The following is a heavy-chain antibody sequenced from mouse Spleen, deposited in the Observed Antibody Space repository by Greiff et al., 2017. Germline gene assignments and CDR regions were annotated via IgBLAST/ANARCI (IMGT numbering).Heavy chain of an antibody. V-gene: IGHV1-52*01. J-gene: IGHJ1*03. CDR2: IDPSDSET. Sequence: VQLQQPGAELVRPGSSVKLSCKASGYTFTSYWMHWVKQRPIQGLEWIGNIDPSDSETHYNQKFKDKATLTVDKSSSTAYMQLSSLTSEDSAVYYCARSPYYYGSSYPYFDVWGTGTTVTVSS. D-gene: IGHD1-1*01. CDR3: ARSPYYYGSSYPYFDV. CDR1: GYTFTSYW.